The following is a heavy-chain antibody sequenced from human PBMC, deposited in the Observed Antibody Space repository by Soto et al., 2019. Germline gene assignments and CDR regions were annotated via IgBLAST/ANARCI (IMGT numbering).Heavy chain of an antibody. J-gene: IGHJ4*02. V-gene: IGHV3-23*01. Sequence: GGSLRLSCAASGFTFSTCAMTWVRQAPGKGLEWVLCFSGSGDITYYADSVKGRFTISRDTSKNTVYLQMNSLRADDTAVYYCAKGHPGGSCYSGLDCWGQGTLVTVS. CDR2: FSGSGDIT. D-gene: IGHD2-15*01. CDR1: GFTFSTCA. CDR3: AKGHPGGSCYSGLDC.